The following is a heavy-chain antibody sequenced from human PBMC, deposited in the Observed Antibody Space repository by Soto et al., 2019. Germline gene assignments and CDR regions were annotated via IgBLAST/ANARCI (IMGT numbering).Heavy chain of an antibody. Sequence: QVQLVESGGGVVQPGRSLRLSCAASGFTFSSYGMHWVRQAPGKGLEWVAVIWYDGSNKYYADSVKGRFTISRDNSKNTLYLQMNSLRAEDTAVYYCASSSPPMLYYYYGMDVWGQGTTVTVSS. CDR1: GFTFSSYG. D-gene: IGHD2-8*01. V-gene: IGHV3-33*01. CDR3: ASSSPPMLYYYYGMDV. J-gene: IGHJ6*02. CDR2: IWYDGSNK.